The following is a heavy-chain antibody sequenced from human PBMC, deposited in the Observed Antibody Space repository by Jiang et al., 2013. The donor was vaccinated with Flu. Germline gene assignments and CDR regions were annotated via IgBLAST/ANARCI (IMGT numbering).Heavy chain of an antibody. V-gene: IGHV3-30*18. CDR2: ISYDGSNK. J-gene: IGHJ4*02. CDR3: AKDITGTLYYFNY. Sequence: QLVESGGGVVQLGRSLRLSCTASGFSFSSYGMHWVRQAPGKGLEWVAVISYDGSNKYYADSVKGRFTISRDNSKNTLYLQMNSLRAEDTAVYYCAKDITGTLYYFNYWGQGTLVTVSS. CDR1: GFSFSSYG. D-gene: IGHD1/OR15-1a*01.